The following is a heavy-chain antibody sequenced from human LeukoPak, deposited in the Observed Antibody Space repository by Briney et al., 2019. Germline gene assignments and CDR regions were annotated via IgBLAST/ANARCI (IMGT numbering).Heavy chain of an antibody. J-gene: IGHJ4*02. CDR1: GGSFSGYY. CDR2: INHSGST. V-gene: IGHV4-34*01. CDR3: ARGPGALLH. D-gene: IGHD3-10*01. Sequence: PSETLSLTRAVYGGSFSGYYWSWIRQPPGKGLEWIGEINHSGSTNYNPSLKSRVTISVDTSKNQFSLKLSSVTAADTAVYYCARGPGALLHWGQGILVTVSS.